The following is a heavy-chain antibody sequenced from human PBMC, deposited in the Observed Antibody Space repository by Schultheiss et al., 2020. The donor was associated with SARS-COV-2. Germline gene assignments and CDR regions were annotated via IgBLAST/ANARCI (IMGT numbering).Heavy chain of an antibody. D-gene: IGHD6-13*01. CDR2: ISSSGSTI. V-gene: IGHV3-48*03. CDR1: GFTFSSYE. CDR3: AKLADGEQLGYYYYGMDV. Sequence: GGSLRLSCAASGFTFSSYEMNWVRQAPGKGLEWVSYISSSGSTIYYADSVKGRFTISRDNAKNSLYLQMNSLRAEDTAVYYCAKLADGEQLGYYYYGMDVWGQGTTVTVSS. J-gene: IGHJ6*02.